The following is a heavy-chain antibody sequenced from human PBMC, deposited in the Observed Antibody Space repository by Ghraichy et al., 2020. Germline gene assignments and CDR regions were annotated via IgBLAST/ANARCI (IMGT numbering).Heavy chain of an antibody. V-gene: IGHV3-30*04. Sequence: GGSLRLSCAASGFTFSSYAMHWVRQAPGKGLEWVAVISYDGSNKYYADSVKGRFTISRDNSKNTLYLQMNSLSAEDTAVYYCAREYSNYVNYYYYGMDVWGQGTTVTVSS. D-gene: IGHD4-11*01. CDR3: AREYSNYVNYYYYGMDV. CDR2: ISYDGSNK. J-gene: IGHJ6*02. CDR1: GFTFSSYA.